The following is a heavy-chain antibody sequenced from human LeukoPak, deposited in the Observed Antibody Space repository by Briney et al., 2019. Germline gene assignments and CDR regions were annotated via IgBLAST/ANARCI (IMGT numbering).Heavy chain of an antibody. V-gene: IGHV1-2*02. CDR2: INPNSGGT. CDR1: GYTFTANY. Sequence: ASVKVSCKASGYTFTANYIHWVRQAPGQGLEWMGWINPNSGGTNYAQRFQGKVTMTRDTSISTAYMELSRLRSDDTAVYYCARESVVVAAMSWYYGMDVWGQGTTVTVSS. D-gene: IGHD2-15*01. J-gene: IGHJ6*02. CDR3: ARESVVVAAMSWYYGMDV.